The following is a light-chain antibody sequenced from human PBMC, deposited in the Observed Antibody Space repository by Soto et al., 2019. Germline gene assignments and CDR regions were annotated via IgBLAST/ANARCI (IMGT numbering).Light chain of an antibody. Sequence: QSVLTQPPSVSGAPGQRVTISCTGSSSNIGAGYDVHWYQQLPGTAPKLLIYGNSNRPSGVPDRFSGSKSGTSASLAITGLEDEDEADYHCQSYDSSLSGWVFGGGTQLTVL. CDR2: GNS. CDR1: SSNIGAGYD. CDR3: QSYDSSLSGWV. V-gene: IGLV1-40*01. J-gene: IGLJ3*02.